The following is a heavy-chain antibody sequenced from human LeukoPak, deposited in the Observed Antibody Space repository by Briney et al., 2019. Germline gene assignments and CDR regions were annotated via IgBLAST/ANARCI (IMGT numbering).Heavy chain of an antibody. Sequence: SETLSLTCTVSGYSISSGYYWGWIRQPPGKGLEWIGSIYHTGSTNYNPSLKSRVTISVDTSKNQFSLKLSSVTAADTAVYYCAREVEDTAMVWGYYYYMDVWGKGTTVTVSS. J-gene: IGHJ6*03. CDR3: AREVEDTAMVWGYYYYMDV. CDR1: GYSISSGYY. V-gene: IGHV4-38-2*02. D-gene: IGHD5-18*01. CDR2: IYHTGST.